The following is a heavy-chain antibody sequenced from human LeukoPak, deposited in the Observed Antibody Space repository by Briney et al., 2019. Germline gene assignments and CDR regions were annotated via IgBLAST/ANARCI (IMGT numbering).Heavy chain of an antibody. V-gene: IGHV4-34*01. CDR1: GGSFSGVH. J-gene: IGHJ6*03. Sequence: SETLSLTCAVYGGSFSGVHWSWIRQPPGKGLEWIGEVDHSGSTIYNASLRSRVTMSVDTSKNQISLKLRYVTAADTALYYCARGLAGLRHSYFYMDVWGKGTTVTISS. CDR3: ARGLAGLRHSYFYMDV. D-gene: IGHD6-13*01. CDR2: VDHSGST.